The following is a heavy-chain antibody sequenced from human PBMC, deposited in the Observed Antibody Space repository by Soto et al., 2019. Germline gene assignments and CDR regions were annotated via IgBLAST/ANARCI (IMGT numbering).Heavy chain of an antibody. Sequence: AVKVSCKASGGTFSSYAISWVRQAPGQGLEWMGGIIPIFGTANYAQKFQGRVTITADKSTSTAYMELSSLRSEDTAVYYCAXGPSVVRGYSSGWQHDYWGQGTLVTVSS. V-gene: IGHV1-69*06. J-gene: IGHJ4*02. CDR3: AXGPSVVRGYSSGWQHDY. D-gene: IGHD6-19*01. CDR2: IIPIFGTA. CDR1: GGTFSSYA.